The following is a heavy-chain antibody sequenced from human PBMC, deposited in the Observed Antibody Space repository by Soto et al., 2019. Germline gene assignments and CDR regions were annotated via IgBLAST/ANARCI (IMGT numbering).Heavy chain of an antibody. D-gene: IGHD1-26*01. CDR3: PRARHWEPLPY. CDR1: GYSFSNYG. J-gene: IGHJ4*01. Sequence: ASVKVSCKASGYSFSNYGITWVRQAPGQGLEWMGWVSAYNRNTNYAQKFEDRVTMTTDTSTGTAYMELSFLIPHHPALYFCPRARHWEPLPYWG. CDR2: VSAYNRNT. V-gene: IGHV1-18*04.